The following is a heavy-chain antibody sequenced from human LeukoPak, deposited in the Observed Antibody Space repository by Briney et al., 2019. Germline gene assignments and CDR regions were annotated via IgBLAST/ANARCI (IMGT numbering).Heavy chain of an antibody. J-gene: IGHJ6*02. Sequence: GRSLRLSCAASGFTFDDYAMHWVRQAPGKGLVWVSRITNDGSSTSYADSVKGRFTISRDNAKNTLYLQMNSLRAEDTAVYYCTKDIRMRGMDVWGQGTTVTVSS. CDR3: TKDIRMRGMDV. V-gene: IGHV3-74*01. D-gene: IGHD1-14*01. CDR1: GFTFDDYA. CDR2: ITNDGSST.